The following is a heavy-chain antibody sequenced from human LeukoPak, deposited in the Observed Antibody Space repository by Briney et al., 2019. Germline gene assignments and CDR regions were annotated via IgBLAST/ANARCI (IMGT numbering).Heavy chain of an antibody. Sequence: SETLSLTCTVSGYSISSGYYWGWIRQPPGKGLEWIGSIYHSGSTYYNPSLKSRVTISVDTSKNQFSLKLSSVTAADTAVYYCARVGVWSASNWFDPWGQGTLVTVSS. V-gene: IGHV4-38-2*02. CDR1: GYSISSGYY. J-gene: IGHJ5*02. CDR3: ARVGVWSASNWFDP. D-gene: IGHD3-3*01. CDR2: IYHSGST.